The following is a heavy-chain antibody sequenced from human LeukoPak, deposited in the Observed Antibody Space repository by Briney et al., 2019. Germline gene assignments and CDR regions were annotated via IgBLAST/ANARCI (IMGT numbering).Heavy chain of an antibody. V-gene: IGHV4-39*07. Sequence: PSETLSLTCTVSGDSISSSSSYWGWIRQPPGEGLEWIGSIYYSGSTYYNPSLKSRVTISVDTSKNQFSLKLSSVTAADTAVYYCARRDQLSSAFDIWGQGTMVTVSS. J-gene: IGHJ3*02. CDR2: IYYSGST. CDR1: GDSISSSSSY. D-gene: IGHD2-2*01. CDR3: ARRDQLSSAFDI.